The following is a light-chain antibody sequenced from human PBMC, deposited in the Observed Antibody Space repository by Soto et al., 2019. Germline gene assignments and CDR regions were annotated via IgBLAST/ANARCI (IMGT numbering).Light chain of an antibody. V-gene: IGLV2-14*01. CDR3: SSYTSSTTYV. CDR2: EVS. Sequence: QSLLPHPASVSWSPGQSITISCTGTSSDVGGYNYVSWYQQHPGKAPKLMIYEVSNRPSGVSNRFSGSKSGNTASLTISGLQAEEEADYYCSSYTSSTTYVFGTGTKVTVL. J-gene: IGLJ1*01. CDR1: SSDVGGYNY.